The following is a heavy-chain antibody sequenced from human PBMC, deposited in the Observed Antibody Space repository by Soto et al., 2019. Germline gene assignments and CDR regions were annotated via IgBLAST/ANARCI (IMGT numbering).Heavy chain of an antibody. CDR1: GFTFSIYA. CDR2: LSGSGGST. J-gene: IGHJ4*02. D-gene: IGHD6-13*01. CDR3: AKATRGGAATLIRDY. V-gene: IGHV3-23*01. Sequence: EVQLLESGGGLVQPGGSLRLSCAAAGFTFSIYAMSWVRQAPGKGLEWVSALSGSGGSTYYADSVKGRFTISGDNSKNTLYLQMNSLRADDTAVYYCAKATRGGAATLIRDYWGQGTLVTVSS.